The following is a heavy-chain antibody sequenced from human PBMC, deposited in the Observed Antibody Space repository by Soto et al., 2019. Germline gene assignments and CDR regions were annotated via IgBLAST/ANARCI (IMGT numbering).Heavy chain of an antibody. V-gene: IGHV3-64*01. CDR2: TSSHGGST. CDR3: ARRDGYNFDY. D-gene: IGHD5-12*01. Sequence: GGSLRLSCAASGFTFSNYAMHWVRQAPGKGLEYVSATSSHGGSTYYANSVKGRFTISRDNSKNTLYLQMGSLRAEDMAVYYCARRDGYNFDYWGQGTLVTVSS. J-gene: IGHJ4*02. CDR1: GFTFSNYA.